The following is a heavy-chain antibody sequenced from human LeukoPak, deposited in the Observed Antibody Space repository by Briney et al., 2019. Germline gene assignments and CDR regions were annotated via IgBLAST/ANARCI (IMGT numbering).Heavy chain of an antibody. D-gene: IGHD2-2*02. CDR1: GYSISSGYY. CDR2: IYHSGST. V-gene: IGHV4-38-2*01. Sequence: SETLSLTCAVSGYSISSGYYWGWIRQPPGKGLDWIGSIYHSGSTYYNPSLKSRVTISVDTSKNQFSLKLSSVTAADTAVYYCARRVLDCSSTSCYTGYAFDIWGQRTMVTVSS. CDR3: ARRVLDCSSTSCYTGYAFDI. J-gene: IGHJ3*02.